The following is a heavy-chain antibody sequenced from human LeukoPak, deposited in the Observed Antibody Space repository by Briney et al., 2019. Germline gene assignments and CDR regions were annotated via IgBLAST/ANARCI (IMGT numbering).Heavy chain of an antibody. J-gene: IGHJ4*02. V-gene: IGHV3-7*01. CDR3: ARGGSH. Sequence: GGSLRLSCAASGFTFSNYWMNWVRQAPGKGLEWVANIKQDGSEKYYVDSVKGRFTISRDNAKNSLYLQMNSLRAEDTAVYYCARGGSHWGQGTLVTVSS. CDR2: IKQDGSEK. D-gene: IGHD3-16*01. CDR1: GFTFSNYW.